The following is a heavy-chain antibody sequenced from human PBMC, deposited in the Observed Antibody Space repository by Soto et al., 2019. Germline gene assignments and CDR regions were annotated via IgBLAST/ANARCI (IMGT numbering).Heavy chain of an antibody. CDR1: GGSFSGYY. CDR3: ARFIIWGSYRYSLDY. D-gene: IGHD3-16*02. Sequence: PSETLSLTCAVYGGSFSGYYWSWIRQPPGKGLEWIGEINHSGSTNYNPSLKSRVTISVDTSKNQFSLKLSSVTAADTAVYYCARFIIWGSYRYSLDYWGQGTLVTVSS. J-gene: IGHJ4*02. V-gene: IGHV4-34*01. CDR2: INHSGST.